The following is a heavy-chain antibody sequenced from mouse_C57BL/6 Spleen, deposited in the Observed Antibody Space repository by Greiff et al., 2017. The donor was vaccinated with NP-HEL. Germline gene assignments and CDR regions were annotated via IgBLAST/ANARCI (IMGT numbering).Heavy chain of an antibody. J-gene: IGHJ2*01. D-gene: IGHD1-1*01. CDR3: AREKEDYYGLDY. CDR2: ISDGGSYT. Sequence: DVMLVESGGGLVKPGGSLKLSCAASGFTFSSYAMSWVRQTPEKRLEWVATISDGGSYTYYPDNVKGRFTISRDNAKNNLYLQMSHLKSEDTAMYYCAREKEDYYGLDYWGQGTTLTVSS. CDR1: GFTFSSYA. V-gene: IGHV5-4*01.